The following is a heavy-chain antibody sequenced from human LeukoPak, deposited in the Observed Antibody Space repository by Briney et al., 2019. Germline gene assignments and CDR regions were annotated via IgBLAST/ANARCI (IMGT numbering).Heavy chain of an antibody. CDR2: INHGGST. V-gene: IGHV4-34*01. Sequence: SETLSLTCAVYGGSFSGYYWSWIRQPPGKGLEWIGEINHGGSTNYNPSLKSRVTISVDTSKNQFSLKLSSVTAADTAVYYCARSLDQLPFYSAFDYWGQGTLVTVSS. D-gene: IGHD2-2*01. CDR3: ARSLDQLPFYSAFDY. J-gene: IGHJ4*02. CDR1: GGSFSGYY.